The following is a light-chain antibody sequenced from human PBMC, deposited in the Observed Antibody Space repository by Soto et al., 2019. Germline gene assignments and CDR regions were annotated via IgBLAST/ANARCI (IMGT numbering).Light chain of an antibody. V-gene: IGLV2-8*01. CDR1: STDVGEYNY. CDR3: SSFVGAPVI. J-gene: IGLJ2*01. Sequence: QSVLTQPPSASGSPGQSVTIPCAGTSTDVGEYNYVSWYQQHPGKVPKLIIFEVNKRPSGVPDRFSGSKSGDTASLTVSGLQAEDEADYYCSSFVGAPVIFGGGTQLTAL. CDR2: EVN.